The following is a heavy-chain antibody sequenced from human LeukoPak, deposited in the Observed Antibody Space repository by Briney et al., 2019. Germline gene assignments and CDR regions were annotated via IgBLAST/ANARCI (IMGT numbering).Heavy chain of an antibody. D-gene: IGHD3-3*01. CDR3: ARGDYDFWSGYPFDY. CDR2: INPNSGGT. V-gene: IGHV1-2*02. Sequence: GASVKVSCKASGYTFTGYYMHWVRQAPGQGLEWMGWINPNSGGTNYAQMFQGRVTMTRDTSISTAYMELSRLRSDDTAVYYCARGDYDFWSGYPFDYWGQGTLVTVSS. J-gene: IGHJ4*02. CDR1: GYTFTGYY.